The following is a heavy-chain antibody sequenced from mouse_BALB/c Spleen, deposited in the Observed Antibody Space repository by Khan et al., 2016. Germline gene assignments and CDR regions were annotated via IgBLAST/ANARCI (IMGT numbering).Heavy chain of an antibody. D-gene: IGHD3-1*01. CDR3: AREERAARADYHVMDY. J-gene: IGHJ4*01. Sequence: EVQLQESGPDLVKPSQSLSLTCTVTGYSITSGYSWHWIRQFPGNKLEWMGYIHYSGSTNYNPSLKSRIPITRDTSKNQFLLQLNSVTTEDKATYYCAREERAARADYHVMDYWGQGTSVTVSS. V-gene: IGHV3-1*02. CDR1: GYSITSGYS. CDR2: IHYSGST.